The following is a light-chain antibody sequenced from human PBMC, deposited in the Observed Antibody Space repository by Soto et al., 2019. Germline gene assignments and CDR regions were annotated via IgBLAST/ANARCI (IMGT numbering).Light chain of an antibody. Sequence: EIVLTQSPATLSLSPGERATLSCRASQSVSSYLAWYQQKPGQAPRLLIYDASNRATGIPARFSGSGSGADFTLTISSLEPEDFAVYYCQQGESWPLTFGGGTKVDNK. CDR3: QQGESWPLT. CDR2: DAS. CDR1: QSVSSY. J-gene: IGKJ4*01. V-gene: IGKV3-11*01.